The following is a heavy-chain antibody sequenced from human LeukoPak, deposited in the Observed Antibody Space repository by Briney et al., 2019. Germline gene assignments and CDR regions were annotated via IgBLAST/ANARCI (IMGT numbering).Heavy chain of an antibody. J-gene: IGHJ5*02. Sequence: ASVKVSCKASGYTFTGYYMHWVRQAPGQGLEWMGWINPNSGGTNYAQKFQGRVTMTRDTSISTAYMELSRLRSDDTAVYYCARSGRIQLWLNWFDPWGQGTLVTVSS. CDR2: INPNSGGT. CDR1: GYTFTGYY. D-gene: IGHD5-18*01. CDR3: ARSGRIQLWLNWFDP. V-gene: IGHV1-2*02.